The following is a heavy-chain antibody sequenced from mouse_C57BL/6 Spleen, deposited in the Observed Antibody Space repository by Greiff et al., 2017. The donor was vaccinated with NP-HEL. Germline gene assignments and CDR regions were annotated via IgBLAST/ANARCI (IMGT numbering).Heavy chain of an antibody. CDR3: ARQGGDQYYFDY. D-gene: IGHD2-13*01. CDR2: ISSGGSYT. Sequence: EVQLVESGGDLVKPGGSLKLSCAASGFTFSSYGMSWVRQTPDKRLEWVATISSGGSYTYYPDSVKGRFTISRDNAKNTLYLQMSSLKSEDTAMYYCARQGGDQYYFDYWGQGTTLTVSS. CDR1: GFTFSSYG. J-gene: IGHJ2*01. V-gene: IGHV5-6*01.